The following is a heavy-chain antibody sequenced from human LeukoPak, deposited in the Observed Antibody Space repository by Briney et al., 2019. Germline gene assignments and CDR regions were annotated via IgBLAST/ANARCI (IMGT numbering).Heavy chain of an antibody. J-gene: IGHJ4*02. CDR1: GFTFSTYG. V-gene: IGHV3-30*03. CDR2: ISYDGSNK. Sequence: GGSLRLSCAASGFTFSTYGMHWVRQAPGKGLEWVAVISYDGSNKYYADSVKGRFTISRDNSKNTLYLQMNSLRAEDTAVYYCARGTHYYDSSGYPTWYFFDYWGQGTLVTVSS. CDR3: ARGTHYYDSSGYPTWYFFDY. D-gene: IGHD3-22*01.